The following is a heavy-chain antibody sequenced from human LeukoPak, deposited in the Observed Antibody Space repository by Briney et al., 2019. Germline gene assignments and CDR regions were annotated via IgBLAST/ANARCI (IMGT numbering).Heavy chain of an antibody. J-gene: IGHJ6*02. CDR2: MNPNSGNT. CDR1: GYTFTSYD. D-gene: IGHD4-17*01. CDR3: ARSDYGAPPYYGMDV. Sequence: ASVKVSCKASGYTFTSYDINWVRQATGQGLEWMGWMNPNSGNTGYAQKFQGRVTMTRNTSISTAYMELSSLRSEDTAVYYCARSDYGAPPYYGMDVWGQGTTVTVSS. V-gene: IGHV1-8*01.